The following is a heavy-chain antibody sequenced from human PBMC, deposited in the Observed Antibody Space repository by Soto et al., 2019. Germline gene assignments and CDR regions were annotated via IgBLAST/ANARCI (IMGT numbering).Heavy chain of an antibody. CDR2: IYTTGAT. CDR1: GDSISRKY. J-gene: IGHJ4*02. D-gene: IGHD4-17*01. Sequence: LSLTCSVSGDSISRKYWSWLRQPAGGGLEWIGRIYTTGATNYNSSLKSRVSMSVDTSKNQFSLRLTSVTAADTAVYFCAMTVIAPSPYLDHWGQGLLVTVSS. CDR3: AMTVIAPSPYLDH. V-gene: IGHV4-4*07.